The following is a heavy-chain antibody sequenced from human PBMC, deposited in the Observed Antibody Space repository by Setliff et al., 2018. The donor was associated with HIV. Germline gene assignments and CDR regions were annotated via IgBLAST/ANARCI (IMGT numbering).Heavy chain of an antibody. D-gene: IGHD1-26*01. CDR2: ISWNSGSI. V-gene: IGHV3-9*03. J-gene: IGHJ4*02. CDR3: AKGISGSYLIYYFDY. CDR1: GFTFDDYA. Sequence: LRLSCTASGFTFDDYAMHWVRQAPGKGLEWVSGISWNSGSIGYADSVKGRFTISRDNAKNSLYLQMNSLRAEDMALYYCAKGISGSYLIYYFDYWGQGTLVTVSS.